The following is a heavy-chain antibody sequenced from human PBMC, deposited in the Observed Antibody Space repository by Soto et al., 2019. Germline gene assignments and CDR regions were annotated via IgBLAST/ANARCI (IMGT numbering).Heavy chain of an antibody. CDR3: ARGGHVVVVTAAFDY. J-gene: IGHJ4*02. Sequence: GGSLRLSCAASGFTFSSYSMNWVRQAPGKGLEWVSYISSSSSTIYYADSVKGRFTISRDNAKNSLYLQMTSLRSEDTAVYYCARGGHVVVVTAAFDYWGQGTLVTVSS. CDR2: ISSSSSTI. D-gene: IGHD2-21*02. CDR1: GFTFSSYS. V-gene: IGHV3-48*01.